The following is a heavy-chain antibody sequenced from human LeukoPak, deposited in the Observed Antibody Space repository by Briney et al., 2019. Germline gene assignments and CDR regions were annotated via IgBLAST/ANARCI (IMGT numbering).Heavy chain of an antibody. V-gene: IGHV4-59*08. CDR2: IYYSGST. CDR3: ARHPTALVSYGFDP. D-gene: IGHD5-18*01. Sequence: SETLSLTCTVSGGSFSNYYWSWIRQPPGEGLEWIGYIYYSGSTNYNPSLKSRVTISVDTSKNQFSLNLSSVTAADTAVYYCARHPTALVSYGFDPWGQGTLVTASS. J-gene: IGHJ5*02. CDR1: GGSFSNYY.